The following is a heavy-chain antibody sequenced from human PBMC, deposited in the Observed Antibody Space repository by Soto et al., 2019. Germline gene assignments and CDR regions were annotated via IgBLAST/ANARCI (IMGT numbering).Heavy chain of an antibody. Sequence: GGSLRLSCAASGFSFDDYGMHWVRQAPGKGPEWVSGISWNSGSIAYADSVKGRFTISRDNAKNSLYLQMNSLRAEDTALYFCVRGAYSRGWYEVAAFDYWGRGTLVTVSS. CDR3: VRGAYSRGWYEVAAFDY. CDR2: ISWNSGSI. D-gene: IGHD6-19*01. J-gene: IGHJ4*02. V-gene: IGHV3-9*01. CDR1: GFSFDDYG.